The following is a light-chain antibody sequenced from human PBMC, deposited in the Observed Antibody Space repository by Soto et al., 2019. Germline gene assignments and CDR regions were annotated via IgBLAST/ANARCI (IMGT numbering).Light chain of an antibody. J-gene: IGLJ1*01. Sequence: SYELTQPPSVSVAPGQTARITCGGNNIGSKSVHWYQQKPGQAPVLVVFYDSDRPSGIPERFSGSNSGNTATLTISRVEAGDEADYYCQVWDGSSDPGNYVFGTGTKVTVL. CDR2: YDS. V-gene: IGLV3-21*02. CDR1: NIGSKS. CDR3: QVWDGSSDPGNYV.